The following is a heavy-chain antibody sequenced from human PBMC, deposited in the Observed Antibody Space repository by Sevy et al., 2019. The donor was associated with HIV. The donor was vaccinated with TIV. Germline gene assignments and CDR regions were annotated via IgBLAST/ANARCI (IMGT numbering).Heavy chain of an antibody. J-gene: IGHJ4*02. CDR2: ISWDGGST. Sequence: GGSLRLSCAASEFTFDDYTMHWVRQAPGKGLEWVSLISWDGGSTYYADSVKGRFTISRDNSKNSLYLQMNSLRTEDTALYYCAKDLGGLFAAAGFDYWGQGTLVTVSS. CDR3: AKDLGGLFAAAGFDY. CDR1: EFTFDDYT. V-gene: IGHV3-43*01. D-gene: IGHD6-13*01.